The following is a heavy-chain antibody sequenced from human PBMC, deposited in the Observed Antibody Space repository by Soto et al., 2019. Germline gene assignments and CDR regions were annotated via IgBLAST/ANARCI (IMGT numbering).Heavy chain of an antibody. CDR2: INAGNGNT. CDR3: ARDMGFGLSDY. J-gene: IGHJ4*02. Sequence: QVQLVQSGAEVKKPGASVKVSCKASGYTFTSYAMHWVRQAPGQRLEWMGWINAGNGNTKYSQKFQGRVTITRDTSASTVYMELSSLRSEDTAVYYCARDMGFGLSDYWGQGTLVTASS. V-gene: IGHV1-3*01. D-gene: IGHD3-10*01. CDR1: GYTFTSYA.